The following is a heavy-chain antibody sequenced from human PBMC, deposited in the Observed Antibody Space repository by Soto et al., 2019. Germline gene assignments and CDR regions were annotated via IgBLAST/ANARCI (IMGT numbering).Heavy chain of an antibody. CDR1: GGTFSSYT. D-gene: IGHD2-21*02. CDR2: IIPILGIA. Sequence: QVQLVQSGAEVKKPGSSVKVSCKASGGTFSSYTISWVRQAPGQGLEWMGRIIPILGIANYAQKFQGRVKITADKTTSTAYMELSRLRSEDTAVYYCARDDGLAYCGGDCYSWGQGTLVTVSS. V-gene: IGHV1-69*02. J-gene: IGHJ4*02. CDR3: ARDDGLAYCGGDCYS.